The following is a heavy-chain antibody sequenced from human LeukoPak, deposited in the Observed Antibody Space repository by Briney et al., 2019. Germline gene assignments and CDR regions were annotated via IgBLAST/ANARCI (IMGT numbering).Heavy chain of an antibody. J-gene: IGHJ4*02. CDR2: ISYDGSNK. D-gene: IGHD3-22*01. CDR3: AREGYYDSSGYYLHKRFDY. Sequence: GGSLRLSCAASGFTFISYAMHWVRQAPGKGLEWVAVISYDGSNKYYADSVKGRFTTSRDNSKNTLYLQMNSLRAEDTAVYYCAREGYYDSSGYYLHKRFDYWSQGTLVTVSS. CDR1: GFTFISYA. V-gene: IGHV3-30*04.